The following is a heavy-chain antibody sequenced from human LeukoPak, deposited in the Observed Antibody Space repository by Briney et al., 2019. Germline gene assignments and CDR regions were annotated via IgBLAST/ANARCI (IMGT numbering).Heavy chain of an antibody. CDR3: ARKKGLQYYFDY. CDR1: GGSISSGSYY. D-gene: IGHD4-11*01. V-gene: IGHV4-61*02. Sequence: SETLSLTCTVSGGSISSGSYYWSWIRQPAGRGLEWIGRIYTSGSTNYNPSLKSRVTISVDTSKNQFSLKLSSVTAADTAVYYCARKKGLQYYFDYWGQGTLVTVSS. J-gene: IGHJ4*02. CDR2: IYTSGST.